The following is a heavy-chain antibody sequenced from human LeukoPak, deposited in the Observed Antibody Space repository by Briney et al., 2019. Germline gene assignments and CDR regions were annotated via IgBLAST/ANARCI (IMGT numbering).Heavy chain of an antibody. V-gene: IGHV4-34*01. D-gene: IGHD4-17*01. Sequence: SETLSLTCAVYGGSFSGYYWNWIRQPPGKGLEWIGEINHSGSTNYNPSLKSRVTMSVDTSKNQFSLKLNSVTAADTAVYYCARAPGWTTVVRPYDYWGQGTLVSVPS. J-gene: IGHJ4*02. CDR1: GGSFSGYY. CDR3: ARAPGWTTVVRPYDY. CDR2: INHSGST.